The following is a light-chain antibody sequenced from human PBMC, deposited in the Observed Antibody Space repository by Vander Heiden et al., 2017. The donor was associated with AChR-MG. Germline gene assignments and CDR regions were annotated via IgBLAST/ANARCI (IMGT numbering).Light chain of an antibody. CDR2: GAS. CDR1: QSINSY. V-gene: IGKV1-39*01. CDR3: QQSYSIPVT. Sequence: DVQLTQSPSSLSASVGDRVTIPCRASQSINSYLNWYKQRPGKAPELLIYGASSLQTGVPSRFRGSESGTDFTLTISSLQPEDFATYYCQQSYSIPVTFGGGTKVEIK. J-gene: IGKJ4*01.